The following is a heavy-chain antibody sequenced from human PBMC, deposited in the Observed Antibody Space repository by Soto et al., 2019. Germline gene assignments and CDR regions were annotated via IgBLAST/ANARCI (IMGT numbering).Heavy chain of an antibody. CDR2: IYYTGNT. D-gene: IGHD3-10*01. J-gene: IGHJ6*02. V-gene: IGHV4-59*13. CDR1: GLSITNNY. Sequence: SETLSLTCTVSGLSITNNYWSWIRQPPGKGLEWIGYIYYTGNTNYDPSLKSRVTISVDTSKNQFSLKLASVTTADTAVYYCARAILWFGEYYYGMDVWGQGTTVTVSS. CDR3: ARAILWFGEYYYGMDV.